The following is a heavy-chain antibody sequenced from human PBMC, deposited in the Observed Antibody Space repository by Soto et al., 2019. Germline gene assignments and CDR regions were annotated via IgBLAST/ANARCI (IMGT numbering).Heavy chain of an antibody. CDR1: GYTFTSYY. CDR3: ARRSYFGNWFDP. CDR2: INPSGGST. V-gene: IGHV1-46*01. J-gene: IGHJ5*02. Sequence: QVQLVQSGAEVKKPGASVKVSCKASGYTFTSYYMHWVRQAPGQGLEWMGIINPSGGSTSYAQKFQGRLTMTRVTSTSTVYMELSSLRSEDTAVYYCARRSYFGNWFDPWGQGTLVTVSS. D-gene: IGHD3-10*01.